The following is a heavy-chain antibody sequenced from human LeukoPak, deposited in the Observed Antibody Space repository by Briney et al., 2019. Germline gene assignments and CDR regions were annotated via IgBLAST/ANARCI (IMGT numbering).Heavy chain of an antibody. CDR2: INHSGST. J-gene: IGHJ5*02. Sequence: SETLSLTCTVSGGSISSYYWSWIRQPPGKGLEWIGEINHSGSTNYNPSLKSRVTISVDTSKNQFSLKLSSVTAADTAVYYCARGGKSITIFGVVIRNWFDPWGQGTLVTVSS. CDR3: ARGGKSITIFGVVIRNWFDP. V-gene: IGHV4-34*01. CDR1: GGSISSYY. D-gene: IGHD3-3*01.